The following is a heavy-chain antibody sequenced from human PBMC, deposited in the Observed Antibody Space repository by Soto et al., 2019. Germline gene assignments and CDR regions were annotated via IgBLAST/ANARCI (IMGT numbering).Heavy chain of an antibody. Sequence: ASVKVSCKASGYTFTYYGISWVRQAPGQGLEWMGWISGYNGNTNYAQKFRGRVSMTTDTSTSTAYMELRSLRSDDTAVYYCARDRMFTEASPDCLDVWGQGTTVTVSS. CDR2: ISGYNGNT. CDR3: ARDRMFTEASPDCLDV. D-gene: IGHD2-15*01. V-gene: IGHV1-18*04. CDR1: GYTFTYYG. J-gene: IGHJ6*02.